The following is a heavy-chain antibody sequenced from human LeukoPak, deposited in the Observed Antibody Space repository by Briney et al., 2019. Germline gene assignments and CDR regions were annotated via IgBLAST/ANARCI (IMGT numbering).Heavy chain of an antibody. J-gene: IGHJ4*02. Sequence: GGSLRLSCAASGFTFSSFSMNWVRQAPGKGLEWVANMKHDGTEKYYVDSVKGRFTISRDNAKNSLYLQMNSLRAEDTAVYYCTRDAVAYSSVYGAGKYFDDWGQGTLVTVSS. D-gene: IGHD5/OR15-5a*01. CDR2: MKHDGTEK. CDR3: TRDAVAYSSVYGAGKYFDD. V-gene: IGHV3-7*01. CDR1: GFTFSSFS.